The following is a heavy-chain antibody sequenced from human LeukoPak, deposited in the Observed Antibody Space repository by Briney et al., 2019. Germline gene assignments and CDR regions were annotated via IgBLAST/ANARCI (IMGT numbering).Heavy chain of an antibody. CDR3: ARADSSYLDY. V-gene: IGHV3-21*01. J-gene: IGHJ4*02. Sequence: SGGSLRLSCAASGFTFSPYSMNWVRQAPGKGLEWVSSISSSSNYIYYADSVKGRFTISRDNAKNSLYLQMNSLRAEDMAVYYCARADSSYLDYWGQGTLVTVSS. D-gene: IGHD4-11*01. CDR2: ISSSSNYI. CDR1: GFTFSPYS.